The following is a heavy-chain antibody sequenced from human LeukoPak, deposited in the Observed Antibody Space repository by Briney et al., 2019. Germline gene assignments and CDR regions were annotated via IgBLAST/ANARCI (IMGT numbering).Heavy chain of an antibody. Sequence: ASVKVSCKVSGYTLTELSMHWVRQAPGQGLEWMGIINPSGGSTSYAQKFQGRVTMTRDMSTSTVYMELSSLRSEDTAVYYCARESQSAFDIWGQGTMVTVSS. V-gene: IGHV1-46*01. CDR1: GYTLTELS. J-gene: IGHJ3*02. CDR3: ARESQSAFDI. CDR2: INPSGGST.